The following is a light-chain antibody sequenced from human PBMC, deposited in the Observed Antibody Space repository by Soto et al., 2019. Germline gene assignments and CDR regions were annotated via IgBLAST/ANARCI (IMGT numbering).Light chain of an antibody. J-gene: IGLJ2*01. CDR3: SSYTSSSTLV. CDR1: SSDVGSYNY. V-gene: IGLV2-14*01. Sequence: QSVLTQPASVSGSPGQSITISCTGTSSDVGSYNYVSWYQQHPGKAPKLMIYEVRNRPSGVSDRFSGSKSGKTASLTISGLQAEDEADYYCSSYTSSSTLVFGGGTKVTVL. CDR2: EVR.